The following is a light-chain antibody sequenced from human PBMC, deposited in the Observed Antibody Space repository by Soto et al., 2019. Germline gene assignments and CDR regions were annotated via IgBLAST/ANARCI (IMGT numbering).Light chain of an antibody. V-gene: IGLV1-51*01. J-gene: IGLJ1*01. CDR1: NSNIGNNY. CDR3: GSWDSSLSAYV. Sequence: QSVLTQPPSVSATPGRTVTISCSGSNSNIGNNYVSWYQQLPGTAPKLLIYDNNKRPSEIPDRFSGSKSGTSATLGITGFQTGDEADYYCGSWDSSLSAYVFGTGTKVTVL. CDR2: DNN.